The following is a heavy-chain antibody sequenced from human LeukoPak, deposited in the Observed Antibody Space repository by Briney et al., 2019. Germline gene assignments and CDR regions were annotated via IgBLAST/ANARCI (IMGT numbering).Heavy chain of an antibody. V-gene: IGHV4-4*02. CDR2: IYHGGDT. D-gene: IGHD1-1*01. CDR1: GGSIYSHSW. CDR3: AGHVKVLGTRGFDY. J-gene: IGHJ4*02. Sequence: SETLSLTCAISGGSIYSHSWWSWVRQPPGKGLEWIGEIYHGGDTNYAPSLKSRVSMSVDRSTNHFSLSLSSVTAADTAIYYCAGHVKVLGTRGFDYWGQGTLVTVSS.